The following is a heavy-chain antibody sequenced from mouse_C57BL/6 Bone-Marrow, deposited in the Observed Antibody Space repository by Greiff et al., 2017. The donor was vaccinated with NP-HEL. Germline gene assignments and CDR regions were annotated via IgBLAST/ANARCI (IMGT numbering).Heavy chain of an antibody. CDR2: IDPSDSET. CDR1: GYTFTSYW. Sequence: QVQLKQPGAELVRPGSSVKLSCKASGYTFTSYWMHWVKQRPIQGLEWIGNIDPSDSETHYNQKFKDKATLTVDKSSSTAYMQLSSLTSEDSAVYYCARKSPRYFDYWGQGTTLTVSS. J-gene: IGHJ2*01. V-gene: IGHV1-52*01. CDR3: ARKSPRYFDY.